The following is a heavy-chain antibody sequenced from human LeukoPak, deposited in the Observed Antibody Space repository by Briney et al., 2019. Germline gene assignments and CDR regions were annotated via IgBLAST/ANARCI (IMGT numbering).Heavy chain of an antibody. J-gene: IGHJ5*02. V-gene: IGHV3-23*01. CDR2: VSGSGGSP. CDR3: AKDPLHCGSYYNS. D-gene: IGHD1-26*01. Sequence: GGSLRLSCADSGFSFSSYAMIWVDQAPRRELEGVSAVSGSGGSPYYADSVQDRFTISRDNSKNTLYLQMDSLRAEDTAVYFFAKDPLHCGSYYNSWGQGTLVTVSS. CDR1: GFSFSSYA.